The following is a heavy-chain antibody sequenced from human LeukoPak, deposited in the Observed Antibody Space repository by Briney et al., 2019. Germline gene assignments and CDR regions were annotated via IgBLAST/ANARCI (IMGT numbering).Heavy chain of an antibody. J-gene: IGHJ4*02. CDR2: IYYSGST. Sequence: SDTLSLTCTASGGTISSYYWSWIRQPPGKGLEWIGYIYYSGSTNYNPSRKSRVTISVDTSKNQFSLKLSFVTAADTAVDYCARSAYSSGWHLREFDYWGQGTLVTVSS. D-gene: IGHD6-19*01. V-gene: IGHV4-59*07. CDR1: GGTISSYY. CDR3: ARSAYSSGWHLREFDY.